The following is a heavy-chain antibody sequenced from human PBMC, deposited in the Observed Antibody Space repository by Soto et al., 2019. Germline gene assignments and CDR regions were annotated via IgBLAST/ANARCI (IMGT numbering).Heavy chain of an antibody. D-gene: IGHD2-15*01. CDR3: ARDSVAALGH. CDR1: GFSITRGFH. Sequence: PSETLSLTCTVSGFSITRGFHWGWIRQPPGKGLEWIGSIYHIGTTYYNPSLKRRVTISVDTSKNQFSLKLRSVTVADTAVYYCARDSVAALGHWGQGTLVTVYS. CDR2: IYHIGTT. V-gene: IGHV4-38-2*02. J-gene: IGHJ4*02.